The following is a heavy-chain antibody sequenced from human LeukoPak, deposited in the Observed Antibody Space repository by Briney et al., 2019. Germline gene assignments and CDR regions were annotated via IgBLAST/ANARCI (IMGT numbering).Heavy chain of an antibody. CDR2: ISSNGNII. D-gene: IGHD1-14*01. CDR3: ASGGRAYNF. V-gene: IGHV3-11*01. J-gene: IGHJ4*02. CDR1: GMRFSDFY. Sequence: GGSLRLSCAASGMRFSDFYMSWMRQAPGKGLEWISFISSNGNIIHYADSAKGRFTVSRDNAKNSLYLHMDSLRVEDKATYYWASGGRAYNFWGPGTAVTVSS.